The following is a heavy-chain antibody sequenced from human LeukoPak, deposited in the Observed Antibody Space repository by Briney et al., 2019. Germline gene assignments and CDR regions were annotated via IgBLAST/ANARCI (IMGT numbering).Heavy chain of an antibody. CDR3: ARRCSGGSCYDY. Sequence: SETLSLTCAVYGGSFSGYYWSWIRQPPGKGLEWIGYIYYSGSTNYNPSLKSRVTISVDTSKNQFSLKLSSVTAADTAVYYCARRCSGGSCYDYWGQGTLVTVSS. J-gene: IGHJ4*02. CDR2: IYYSGST. V-gene: IGHV4-59*01. CDR1: GGSFSGYY. D-gene: IGHD2-15*01.